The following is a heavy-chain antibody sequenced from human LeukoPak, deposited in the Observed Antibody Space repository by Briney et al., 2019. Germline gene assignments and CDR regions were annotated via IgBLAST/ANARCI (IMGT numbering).Heavy chain of an antibody. J-gene: IGHJ4*02. Sequence: PSDTLSLTCTVSGGSISSSSYYWGWIRQPPGKGLEWIGSIYYSGSTYYNPSLKSRVTISVDTSKNQFSLKLSSVTAADTAVYYCARDLYSSSPYLLWGQGTLVTVSS. CDR2: IYYSGST. CDR3: ARDLYSSSPYLL. CDR1: GGSISSSSYY. V-gene: IGHV4-39*07. D-gene: IGHD6-6*01.